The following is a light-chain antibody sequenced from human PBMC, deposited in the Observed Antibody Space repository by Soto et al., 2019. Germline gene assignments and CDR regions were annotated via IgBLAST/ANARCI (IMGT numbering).Light chain of an antibody. J-gene: IGLJ2*01. V-gene: IGLV9-49*01. CDR2: VGTGGIVG. Sequence: QAVVTQPPSASASLGASVTLTCTLSSGYSNYKVDWYQQRPGKGTRFVMRVGTGGIVGFKGDGIPDRFSVLGSGLNRYLTIKNIQEADKSEYHCGADHGSGSKFVVVFGGGTKLTVL. CDR3: GADHGSGSKFVVV. CDR1: SGYSNYK.